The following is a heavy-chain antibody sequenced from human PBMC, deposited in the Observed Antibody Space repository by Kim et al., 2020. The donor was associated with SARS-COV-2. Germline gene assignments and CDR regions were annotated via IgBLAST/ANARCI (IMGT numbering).Heavy chain of an antibody. CDR2: ISGDGGST. Sequence: GGSLRLSCAASGFTFDDYAMHWVRQAPGKGLEWVSLISGDGGSTYYADSVKGRFTISRDNSKNSLYLQMNSLRTEDTALYYCAKDSRRWYYGSGSYYTYYYYMDVWGKGTTVTVSS. J-gene: IGHJ6*03. V-gene: IGHV3-43*02. D-gene: IGHD3-10*01. CDR3: AKDSRRWYYGSGSYYTYYYYMDV. CDR1: GFTFDDYA.